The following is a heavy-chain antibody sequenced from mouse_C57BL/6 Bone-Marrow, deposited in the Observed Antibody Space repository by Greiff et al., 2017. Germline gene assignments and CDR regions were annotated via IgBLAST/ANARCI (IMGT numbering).Heavy chain of an antibody. V-gene: IGHV2-2*01. CDR2: IWSGRST. CDR3: ARPYYDYDGYYFDY. D-gene: IGHD2-4*01. Sequence: QVQLKESGPGLVQPSQRLSITCTVSGFSFTSYGVHWVRQSPGKGLEWLGVIWSGRSTDYNAAFISRLSISKDNSKSQVFFKMNSLQADDTAIYYCARPYYDYDGYYFDYWGQGTTLTVSS. J-gene: IGHJ2*01. CDR1: GFSFTSYG.